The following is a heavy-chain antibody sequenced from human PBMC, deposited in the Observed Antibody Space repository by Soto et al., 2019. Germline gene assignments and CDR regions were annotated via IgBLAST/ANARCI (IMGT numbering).Heavy chain of an antibody. Sequence: ASVKVSCKASGYTFTSYAMHWVRQAPGQRLEWMGWINAGNGNTKYSQKFQGRVTITRDTSASTAYMELSSLRSEDTAVYYCARTRQIAARPPAYGMDVWGQGTKVTVSS. CDR3: ARTRQIAARPPAYGMDV. J-gene: IGHJ6*02. CDR2: INAGNGNT. CDR1: GYTFTSYA. D-gene: IGHD6-6*01. V-gene: IGHV1-3*01.